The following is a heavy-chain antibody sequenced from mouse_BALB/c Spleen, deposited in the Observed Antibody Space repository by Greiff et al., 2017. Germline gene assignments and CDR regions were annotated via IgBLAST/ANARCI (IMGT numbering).Heavy chain of an antibody. CDR1: GYTFSSYW. J-gene: IGHJ3*01. CDR2: ILPGSGST. D-gene: IGHD1-1*01. V-gene: IGHV1-9*01. CDR3: ARRYYGSSSAWFAY. Sequence: QVHVKQSGAELMKPGASVKISCKATGYTFSSYWIEWVKQRPGHGLEWIGEILPGSGSTNYNEKFKGKATFTADTSSNTAYMQLSSLTSEDSAVYYCARRYYGSSSAWFAYWGQGTLVTVSA.